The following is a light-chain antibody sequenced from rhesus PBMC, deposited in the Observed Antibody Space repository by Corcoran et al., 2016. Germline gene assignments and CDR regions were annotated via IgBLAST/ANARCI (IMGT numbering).Light chain of an antibody. CDR2: YAS. V-gene: IGKV1S14*01. J-gene: IGKJ1*01. CDR3: QQHKSYPPT. Sequence: DIQMTQSPSSLSASVGDTVTITCRASQGISNYLAWYQQQPGKAPKPLIYYASNLESGVPSRFRGSGAVTVVTLTMSSLQPENFAIYYCQQHKSYPPTFGRGTKVEIK. CDR1: QGISNY.